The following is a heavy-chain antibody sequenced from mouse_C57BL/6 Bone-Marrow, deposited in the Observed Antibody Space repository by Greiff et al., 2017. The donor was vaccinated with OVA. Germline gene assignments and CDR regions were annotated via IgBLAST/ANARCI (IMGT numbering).Heavy chain of an antibody. Sequence: EVQGVESGEGLVKPGGSLKLSCAASGFTFSSYAMSWVRQTPEKRLEWVAYINSGGDYIYYADTVKGRFTISRDNARNTLYLQMSSLKSEDTAMYYCTRDDPTGCYAMDYWGQGTSVTVSS. J-gene: IGHJ4*01. CDR1: GFTFSSYA. D-gene: IGHD2-3*01. V-gene: IGHV5-9-1*02. CDR2: INSGGDYI. CDR3: TRDDPTGCYAMDY.